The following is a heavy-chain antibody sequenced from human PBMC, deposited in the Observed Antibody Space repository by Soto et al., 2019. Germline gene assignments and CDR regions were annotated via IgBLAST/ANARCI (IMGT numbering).Heavy chain of an antibody. Sequence: PGGSLRLSCAASGFTFSSYSMNWARQAPGKGLEWVSSISSSSSYIYYADSVKGRFTISRDNAKNSLYLQMNSLRAEDTAVYYCARGSPYYDGSGSYSTPLDYWGQGTLVTVSS. J-gene: IGHJ4*02. V-gene: IGHV3-21*01. CDR1: GFTFSSYS. D-gene: IGHD3-10*01. CDR3: ARGSPYYDGSGSYSTPLDY. CDR2: ISSSSSYI.